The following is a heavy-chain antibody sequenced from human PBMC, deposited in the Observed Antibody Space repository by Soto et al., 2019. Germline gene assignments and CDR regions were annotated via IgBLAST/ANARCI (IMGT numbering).Heavy chain of an antibody. CDR1: GFTFSSYS. CDR3: ARDVARLTDY. J-gene: IGHJ4*02. D-gene: IGHD5-12*01. Sequence: PGGSLRLSCAASGFTFSSYSMNWVRQAPGKGLGWVSSISSSSSYIYYADSVKGRFTISRDNAKNSLYLQMNSLRAEDTAVYYCARDVARLTDYWGQGTLVTVSS. V-gene: IGHV3-21*01. CDR2: ISSSSSYI.